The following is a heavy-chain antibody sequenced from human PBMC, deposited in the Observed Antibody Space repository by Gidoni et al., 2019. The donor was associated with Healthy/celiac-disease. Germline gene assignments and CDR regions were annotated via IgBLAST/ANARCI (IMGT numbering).Heavy chain of an antibody. Sequence: QVQLVESGGGVVQPGRSLRLSCAGAGFTFSSYGRHWVRQAPGKGLGWVAVISYDGSNKYYADSVKGRFTISRDNSKNTLYLQMNSLRAEDTAVYYCAKRGYSYGSNYYYYGMDVWGQGTTVTVSS. CDR2: ISYDGSNK. CDR1: GFTFSSYG. CDR3: AKRGYSYGSNYYYYGMDV. V-gene: IGHV3-30*18. J-gene: IGHJ6*02. D-gene: IGHD5-18*01.